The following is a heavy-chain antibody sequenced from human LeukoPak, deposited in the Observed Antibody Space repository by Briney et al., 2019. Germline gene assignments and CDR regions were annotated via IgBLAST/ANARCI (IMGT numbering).Heavy chain of an antibody. D-gene: IGHD4-17*01. CDR2: INPNSGGT. Sequence: GASVKVSCKASGYTFTGYYMHWVRQAPGQGLEWMGWINPNSGGTNYAQKFQDRVTMTRDTSINTAYMELNDLRSDDTAVYSCARDSGHGDYLFDYWGQGTLVAVSS. CDR1: GYTFTGYY. CDR3: ARDSGHGDYLFDY. J-gene: IGHJ4*02. V-gene: IGHV1-2*02.